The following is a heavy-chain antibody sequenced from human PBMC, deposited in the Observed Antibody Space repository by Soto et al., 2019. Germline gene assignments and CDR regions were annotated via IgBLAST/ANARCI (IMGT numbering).Heavy chain of an antibody. J-gene: IGHJ4*02. V-gene: IGHV3-23*01. CDR3: AKGRGNGWARYFDK. Sequence: EVRLLEAGGGLKQPGGSLRLSCAASGFTFKESAMNWVRQAPGKGLEWVASISDTGASTWYAESVRGRLSISRDNSKNTLYLQMNSLRGEDTAVYYCAKGRGNGWARYFDKWGQGTLVTVSS. D-gene: IGHD6-19*01. CDR1: GFTFKESA. CDR2: ISDTGAST.